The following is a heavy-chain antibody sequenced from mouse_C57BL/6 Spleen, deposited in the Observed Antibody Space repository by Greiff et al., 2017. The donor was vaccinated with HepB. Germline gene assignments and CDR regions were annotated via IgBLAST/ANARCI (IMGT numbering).Heavy chain of an antibody. CDR2: ISSGSSTI. V-gene: IGHV5-17*01. D-gene: IGHD2-2*01. J-gene: IGHJ2*01. CDR1: GFTFSDYG. CDR3: ARGSYGYDSFYFDY. Sequence: DVHLVESGGGLVKPGGSLKLSCAASGFTFSDYGMHWVRQAPEKGLEWVAYISSGSSTIYYADTVKGRFTISRDNAKNTLFLQMTSLRSEDTAMYYCARGSYGYDSFYFDYWGQGTTLTVSS.